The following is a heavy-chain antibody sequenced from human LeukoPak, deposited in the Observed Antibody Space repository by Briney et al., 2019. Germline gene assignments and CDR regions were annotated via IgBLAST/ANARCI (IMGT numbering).Heavy chain of an antibody. J-gene: IGHJ4*02. CDR1: GFTFSSYA. V-gene: IGHV3-30*04. CDR2: ISYDGSNK. Sequence: GRSLRLSCAASGFTFSSYAMHWVRQAPGKGLEWVAVISYDGSNKYYADSVKGRFTISRDNSKNTLYLQMNSLRAEDTAVYYCARARTFDYWGQGTLVTVFS. CDR3: ARARTFDY.